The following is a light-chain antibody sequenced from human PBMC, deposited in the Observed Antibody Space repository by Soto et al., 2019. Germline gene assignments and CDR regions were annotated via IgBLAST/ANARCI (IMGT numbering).Light chain of an antibody. CDR1: QSVQFNY. CDR2: GAS. Sequence: IVLTHSPGTLCLSPGERATLSFRASQSVQFNYVAWYQQKPGQAPRLXIYGASSRATGIPDRFSGSGSGMDFTLTISSLAPEDFAVYYCQQSGDSQWTFGQGTKVDNK. CDR3: QQSGDSQWT. J-gene: IGKJ1*01. V-gene: IGKV3-20*01.